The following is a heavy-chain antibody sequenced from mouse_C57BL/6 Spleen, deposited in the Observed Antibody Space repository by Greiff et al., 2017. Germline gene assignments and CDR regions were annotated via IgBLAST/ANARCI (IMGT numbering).Heavy chain of an antibody. CDR2: IYPGDGDT. Sequence: VQLQQSGAELVKPGASVKISCKASGYAFSSYWMNWVKQRPGKGLEWIGQIYPGDGDTNYNGKFKGKATLTADKSSSPAYMQLSSLTSEYSAVYFCARRWLLHAMDYWGQGTSVTVSS. D-gene: IGHD2-3*01. CDR1: GYAFSSYW. CDR3: ARRWLLHAMDY. J-gene: IGHJ4*01. V-gene: IGHV1-80*01.